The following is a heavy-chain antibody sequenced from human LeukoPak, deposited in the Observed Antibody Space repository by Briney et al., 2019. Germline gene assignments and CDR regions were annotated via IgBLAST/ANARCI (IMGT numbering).Heavy chain of an antibody. CDR3: AKNRVVFNWNYAYYFDS. CDR1: GFTFSNYA. Sequence: GGSLRLSCAASGFTFSNYAMHWVRQAPGKGLEWVALISHDGNNKYYADSVKGRFTISRDNSKNTLYLQMNSLRADDTAVYYCAKNRVVFNWNYAYYFDSWGQGTLVTVSS. CDR2: ISHDGNNK. V-gene: IGHV3-30*18. D-gene: IGHD1-7*01. J-gene: IGHJ4*02.